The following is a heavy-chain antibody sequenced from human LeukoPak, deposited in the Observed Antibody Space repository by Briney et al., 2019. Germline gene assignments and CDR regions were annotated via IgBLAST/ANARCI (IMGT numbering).Heavy chain of an antibody. V-gene: IGHV3-30*18. J-gene: IGHJ4*02. CDR3: AKDDESGSSGWYYFDY. Sequence: PGGSLRLSCEASGFTFSSYGMHWVRQAPGKGLEWVAVISYDGSNKYYADSVKGRFTISRDNSKNTLYLQMNSLRAEDTAVYYCAKDDESGSSGWYYFDYWGQGTLVTVSS. D-gene: IGHD6-19*01. CDR2: ISYDGSNK. CDR1: GFTFSSYG.